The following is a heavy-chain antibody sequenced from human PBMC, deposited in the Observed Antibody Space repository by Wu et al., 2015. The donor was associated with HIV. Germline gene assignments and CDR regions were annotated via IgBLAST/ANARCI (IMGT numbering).Heavy chain of an antibody. CDR3: ARDGGDGYNHYYYYMDV. CDR1: GYTFTSYY. V-gene: IGHV1-46*03. CDR2: INPSGGST. Sequence: QVQLVQSGAEVKKPGASVKVSCKASGYTFTSYYMHWVRQAPGQGLEWMGIINPSGGSTSYAQKFQGRVTMTRDTSTSTVYMELSSLRSEDTAVYYCARDGGDGYNHYYYYMDVWGKGTTGHRLL. J-gene: IGHJ6*03. D-gene: IGHD5-24*01.